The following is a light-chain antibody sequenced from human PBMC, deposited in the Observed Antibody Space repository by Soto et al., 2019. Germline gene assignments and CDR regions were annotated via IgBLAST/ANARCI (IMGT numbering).Light chain of an antibody. J-gene: IGLJ3*02. CDR3: SSFRTGSVVL. CDR1: SIDVGGYNY. Sequence: QSVLTQPASVSGSPGQTINISYTGTSIDVGGYNYVSWYQQHPGKAPTLVIYGVIYRPSGVSARFSGSKFQNTASLTISGLQAEDEADYYCSSFRTGSVVLFGGGTKVTVL. V-gene: IGLV2-14*01. CDR2: GVI.